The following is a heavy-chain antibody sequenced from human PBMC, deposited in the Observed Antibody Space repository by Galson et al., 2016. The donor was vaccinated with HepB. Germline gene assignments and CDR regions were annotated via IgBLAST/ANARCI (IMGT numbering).Heavy chain of an antibody. CDR2: IIPFFGTA. Sequence: SVKVSCKASGDTFSNYAISWVRQAPGQGLEWMGGIIPFFGTANYAQKFQDRVTITADESTSTAYMELSSLRSEDTAMYYCARRGYPRGGNFRSYYYGMDVWGQGTTVTVSS. CDR3: ARRGYPRGGNFRSYYYGMDV. J-gene: IGHJ6*02. CDR1: GDTFSNYA. D-gene: IGHD4-23*01. V-gene: IGHV1-69*13.